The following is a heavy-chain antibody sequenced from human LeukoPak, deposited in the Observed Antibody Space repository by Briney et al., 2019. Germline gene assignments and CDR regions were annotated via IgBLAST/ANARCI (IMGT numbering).Heavy chain of an antibody. CDR1: GGSISSYY. CDR2: IYYSGGT. D-gene: IGHD4-11*01. J-gene: IGHJ4*02. CDR3: ARTGHDYSNFYFDY. Sequence: SETLSLTCAVSGGSISSYYWSWVRQPPGKGLEWIGYIYYSGGTNYNPSLKSRVTISVDTSKNQFSLKLSSVTAADTAVYYCARTGHDYSNFYFDYWGQGTLVTVSS. V-gene: IGHV4-59*01.